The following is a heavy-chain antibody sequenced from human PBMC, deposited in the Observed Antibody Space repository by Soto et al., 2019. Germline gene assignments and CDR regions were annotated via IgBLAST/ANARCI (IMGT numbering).Heavy chain of an antibody. D-gene: IGHD5-18*01. CDR2: MNAGVGNT. CDR3: ARDTGYTFGSLNY. Sequence: HVELVQSGADVKKPGASVTISCKASGYTFTDYALHWVRQAPGQRLEWMGWMNAGVGNTLYSQKFQGGITITRDTSASTAYMELNRLKSEDTAIYYCARDTGYTFGSLNYWGPGTLVTVSS. V-gene: IGHV1-3*01. J-gene: IGHJ4*02. CDR1: GYTFTDYA.